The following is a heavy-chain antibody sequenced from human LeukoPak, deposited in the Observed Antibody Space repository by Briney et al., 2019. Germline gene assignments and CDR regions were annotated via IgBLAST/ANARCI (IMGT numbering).Heavy chain of an antibody. D-gene: IGHD1-26*01. Sequence: GGSLRLSCAASGFTFSSYAMSWVRQAPGKGLEWVSAISGSGGSTYYADSVKGRFTISRDNSKNTLYLQMNSLRAEDTAVYYCAKPKVGVGATALARLIGMDVWGQGTTVTASS. CDR1: GFTFSSYA. CDR2: ISGSGGST. J-gene: IGHJ6*02. V-gene: IGHV3-23*01. CDR3: AKPKVGVGATALARLIGMDV.